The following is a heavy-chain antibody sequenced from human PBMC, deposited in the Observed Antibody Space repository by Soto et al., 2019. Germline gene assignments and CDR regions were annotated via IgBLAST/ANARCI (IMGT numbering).Heavy chain of an antibody. D-gene: IGHD6-6*01. J-gene: IGHJ5*02. Sequence: GASVKVSCKASGYTFTSYAMHWVRQAPGQRLEWMGWINAGNGNTKYSQKFQGRVTITRDTSASTAYMELSSLRSEDTAVYYFARAPPRIAARPWYNWFDPWGQGTLVTVSS. CDR1: GYTFTSYA. CDR2: INAGNGNT. CDR3: ARAPPRIAARPWYNWFDP. V-gene: IGHV1-3*01.